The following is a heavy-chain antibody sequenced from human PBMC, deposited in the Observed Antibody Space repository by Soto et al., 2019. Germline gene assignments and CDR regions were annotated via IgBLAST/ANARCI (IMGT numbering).Heavy chain of an antibody. CDR3: ARDHPHSYGVYYCDY. CDR1: GGSIRNYY. V-gene: IGHV4-59*01. J-gene: IGHJ4*02. D-gene: IGHD5-18*01. Sequence: QVQLQESGPGLVQPSETLSLTCTVSGGSIRNYYWSWIRQPPGKGLEWIGYVYSSGGTHYNPSLQSRVTISADTSKNQVSLKGNSVTAADTAVYYCARDHPHSYGVYYCDYWGQGTPVTVSS. CDR2: VYSSGGT.